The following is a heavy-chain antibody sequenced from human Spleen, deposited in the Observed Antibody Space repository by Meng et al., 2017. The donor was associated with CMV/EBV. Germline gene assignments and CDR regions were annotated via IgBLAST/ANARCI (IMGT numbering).Heavy chain of an antibody. CDR3: ARDGDGYPTDY. V-gene: IGHV4-34*01. CDR2: INHSGST. J-gene: IGHJ4*02. Sequence: VQLLEWGAGLLKPSEPLSLTCAVYGGSFSGYYWSWLRQPPGKGLGWIGEINHSGSTNYNPSLKSRVTISVDTSKNQFSLKLSSVTAADTAVYYCARDGDGYPTDYWGQGTLVTVSS. D-gene: IGHD5-24*01. CDR1: GGSFSGYY.